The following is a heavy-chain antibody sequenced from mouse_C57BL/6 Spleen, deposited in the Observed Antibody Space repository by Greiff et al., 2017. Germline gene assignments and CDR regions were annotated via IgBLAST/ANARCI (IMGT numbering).Heavy chain of an antibody. CDR1: GFTFSDYY. Sequence: EVQGVESEGGLVQPGSSMKLSCTASGFTFSDYYMAWVRQVPEKGLEWVANINYDGSSTYYLDSLKSRFIISRDNAKNILYLQMSSLKSEDTAMYYCARDRYYGSSYVNYAMDYWGQGTSVTVSS. CDR3: ARDRYYGSSYVNYAMDY. J-gene: IGHJ4*01. V-gene: IGHV5-16*01. CDR2: INYDGSST. D-gene: IGHD1-1*01.